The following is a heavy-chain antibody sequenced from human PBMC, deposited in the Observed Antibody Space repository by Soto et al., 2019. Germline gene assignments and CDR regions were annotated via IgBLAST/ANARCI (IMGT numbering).Heavy chain of an antibody. J-gene: IGHJ4*02. CDR3: ARGGGWLPDY. CDR1: GGSINNFY. Sequence: PSETLSLTCTVSGGSINNFYWNWIRQPPGKGLEWIGHIYYNGNTNYNPSLKSRVTISVDTSKNQFSLKLSSVTAADTAVYFCARGGGWLPDYWGQGTLVTVSS. CDR2: IYYNGNT. D-gene: IGHD3-22*01. V-gene: IGHV4-59*01.